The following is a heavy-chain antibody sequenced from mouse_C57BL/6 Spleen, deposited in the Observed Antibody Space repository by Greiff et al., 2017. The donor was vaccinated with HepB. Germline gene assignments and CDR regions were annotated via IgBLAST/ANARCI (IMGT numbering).Heavy chain of an antibody. V-gene: IGHV2-2*01. CDR2: IWSGGST. D-gene: IGHD1-1*01. J-gene: IGHJ1*03. Sequence: VKLVESGPGLVQPSQSLSITCTVSGFSLTSYGVHWVRQSPGKGLEWLGVIWSGGSTDYNAAFISRLSISKDNSKSQVFFKMNSLQADDTAIYYCARGGHYYGSTYWYFDVWGTGTTVTVSS. CDR1: GFSLTSYG. CDR3: ARGGHYYGSTYWYFDV.